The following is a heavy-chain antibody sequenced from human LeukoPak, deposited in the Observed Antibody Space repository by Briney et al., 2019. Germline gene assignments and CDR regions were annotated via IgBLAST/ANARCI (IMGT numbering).Heavy chain of an antibody. CDR1: GFTVSGDY. J-gene: IGHJ4*02. V-gene: IGHV3-53*01. CDR2: IYADFDTT. Sequence: GGSLRLSCAVSGFTVSGDYMSWVRQAPGKGLEWVSVIYADFDTTDYADSVKGRFTISRDNAKNSLYLQMNSLRAEDTAVYYWARDRGRGIEQQYDYGGKGTLVTVSS. CDR3: ARDRGRGIEQQYDY. D-gene: IGHD6-13*01.